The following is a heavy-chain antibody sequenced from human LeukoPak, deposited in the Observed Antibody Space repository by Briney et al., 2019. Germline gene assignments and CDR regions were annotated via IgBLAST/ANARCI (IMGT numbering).Heavy chain of an antibody. V-gene: IGHV1-8*01. D-gene: IGHD3-3*01. CDR2: MNPNSGNT. CDR1: GYTFTSYD. J-gene: IGHJ3*02. CDR3: AREAKADYDFWSGYYRPENDAFDI. Sequence: ASVKVSCTASGYTFTSYDINWVRQATGQGLEWMGWMNPNSGNTGYAQKFQGRVTMTRNTSISTAYMELSSLRSEDTAVYYCAREAKADYDFWSGYYRPENDAFDIWGQGTMVTVSS.